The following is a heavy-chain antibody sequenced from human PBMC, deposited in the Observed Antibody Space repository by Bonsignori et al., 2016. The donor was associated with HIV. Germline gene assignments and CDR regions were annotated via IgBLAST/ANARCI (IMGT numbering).Heavy chain of an antibody. Sequence: WVRQAPGQRLEWMGGFDPEEGKVVSAQKFQGRVTMTEDTSSVTAYMELRSLISDDAAVYYCATAPRDALNLWGQGHWSPSPQ. CDR2: FDPEEGKV. CDR3: ATAPRDALNL. V-gene: IGHV1-24*01. J-gene: IGHJ3*01.